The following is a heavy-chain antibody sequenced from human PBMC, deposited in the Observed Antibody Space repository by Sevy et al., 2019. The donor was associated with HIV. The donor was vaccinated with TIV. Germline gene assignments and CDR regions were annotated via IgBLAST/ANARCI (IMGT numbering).Heavy chain of an antibody. CDR2: IIPIFGTA. J-gene: IGHJ4*02. CDR1: GGTFSSYA. D-gene: IGHD3-10*01. CDR3: AREYGSGSSKTTY. V-gene: IGHV1-69*13. Sequence: ASVKVSCKASGGTFSSYAISWVRQAPGQGLEWMGGIIPIFGTANYAQKFQGRVTITADESTSTAYMELSSLRSEDTAVHYCAREYGSGSSKTTYWGQGTLVTVSS.